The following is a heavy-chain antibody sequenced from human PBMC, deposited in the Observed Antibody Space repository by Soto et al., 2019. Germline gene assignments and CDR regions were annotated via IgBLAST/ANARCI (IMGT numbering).Heavy chain of an antibody. CDR3: TGITWFRGMDG. D-gene: IGHD3-10*01. Sequence: SQTLSLTCVISVDSVSSNSAGWNWIRQSPSRGLEWLGRTYYKSKWNNDYALSVKSRITINPDTSKNQFSLHLYSVTPEDTAVYYCTGITWFRGMDGWGQGTPVPSP. CDR1: VDSVSSNSAG. V-gene: IGHV6-1*01. J-gene: IGHJ6*02. CDR2: TYYKSKWNN.